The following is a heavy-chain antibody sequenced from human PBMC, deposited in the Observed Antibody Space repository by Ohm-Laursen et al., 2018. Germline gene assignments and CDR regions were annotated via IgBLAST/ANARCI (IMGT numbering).Heavy chain of an antibody. J-gene: IGHJ4*02. CDR3: ARATGGASKPSH. V-gene: IGHV4-59*01. CDR2: IYYTGST. Sequence: GTLSLTCTVSGGSISNYYWSWIRQPPGKGLEWIGYIYYTGSTSYNPSLKSRVTISVDTSKNQFSLKLTSVTAAVTAVYYCARATGGASKPSHWGQGTLVTVSS. CDR1: GGSISNYY. D-gene: IGHD3-10*01.